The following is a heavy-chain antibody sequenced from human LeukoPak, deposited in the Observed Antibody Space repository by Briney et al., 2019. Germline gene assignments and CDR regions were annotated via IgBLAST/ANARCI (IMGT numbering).Heavy chain of an antibody. D-gene: IGHD3-3*01. V-gene: IGHV4-34*01. J-gene: IGHJ5*02. CDR1: GGSFSGYY. CDR3: ARGWRFLEWLLSPPYNWFDP. Sequence: PSETLSLTCAVYGGSFSGYYWSWIRQPPGKGLEWIGEINHSGSTNYNPSLKSRVTISVDTSKNQFSLKLSSVTAADTAVYYCARGWRFLEWLLSPPYNWFDPWGQGTLVTVSS. CDR2: INHSGST.